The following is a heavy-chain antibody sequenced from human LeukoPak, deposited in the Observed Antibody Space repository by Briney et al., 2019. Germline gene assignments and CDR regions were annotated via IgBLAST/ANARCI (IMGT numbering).Heavy chain of an antibody. CDR1: DGSISSYY. Sequence: PSETLSLTCTVSDGSISSYYWSWIPQPPGKGPECIGHIYDSGSTNYNPSLKSRVTISVDTSKNQFSLKLSSVTAADTAVYYCARGGGLRPNFDYWGQGTLVTVSS. J-gene: IGHJ4*02. CDR3: ARGGGLRPNFDY. D-gene: IGHD3-3*01. CDR2: IYDSGST. V-gene: IGHV4-59*01.